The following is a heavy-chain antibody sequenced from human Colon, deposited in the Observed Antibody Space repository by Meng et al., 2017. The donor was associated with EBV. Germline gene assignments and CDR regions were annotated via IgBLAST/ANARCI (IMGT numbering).Heavy chain of an antibody. Sequence: QSQLQESGPGLVKPPEALSLTCSVSGGSISTSGYYWGWSRPPPGEGLGWIGSIGHSGFTYYTPSLKSRVAVSLDTSKSQFSLMLTSVTAADTAVYYCVRSSAWVRTGFDPWGQGTLVTVSS. CDR3: VRSSAWVRTGFDP. CDR1: GGSISTSGYY. CDR2: IGHSGFT. V-gene: IGHV4-39*01. J-gene: IGHJ5*02. D-gene: IGHD6-19*01.